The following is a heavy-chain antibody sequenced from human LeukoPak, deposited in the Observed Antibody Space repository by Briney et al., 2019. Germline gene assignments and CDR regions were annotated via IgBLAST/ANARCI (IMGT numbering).Heavy chain of an antibody. CDR2: IRYDGSDK. CDR1: GFIFISYG. CDR3: AKDSNQYFDY. Sequence: TGGSLRLSCAASGFIFISYGMHWVRQAPGKGLEWVAFIRYDGSDKYYTDSVKGRFTISIDNSKNTLYLQMNSLRAEDTAVYYCAKDSNQYFDYWGQGIMVSVSS. D-gene: IGHD1-14*01. V-gene: IGHV3-30*02. J-gene: IGHJ4*02.